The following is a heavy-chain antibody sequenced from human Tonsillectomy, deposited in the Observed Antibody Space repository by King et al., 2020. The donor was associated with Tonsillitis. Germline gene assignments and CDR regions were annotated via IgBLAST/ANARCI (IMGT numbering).Heavy chain of an antibody. CDR1: GFTFSGSA. Sequence: VQLVESGGGLVQPGGSLKLSCAASGFTFSGSAMHWVRQASGKGLEWVGRIRSKANSYATAYAASVKGRFTISRDDSKNTKYLQMNSLKTEDTAVYYCTRPHYYGSGSYSDYWGQGALVTVSS. V-gene: IGHV3-73*02. D-gene: IGHD3-10*01. J-gene: IGHJ4*02. CDR2: IRSKANSYAT. CDR3: TRPHYYGSGSYSDY.